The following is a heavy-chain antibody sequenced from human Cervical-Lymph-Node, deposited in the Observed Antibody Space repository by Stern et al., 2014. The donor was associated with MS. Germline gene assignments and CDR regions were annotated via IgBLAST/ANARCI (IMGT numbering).Heavy chain of an antibody. CDR3: ARDDHYYDSSGYV. CDR1: GFTFSSYS. D-gene: IGHD3-22*01. V-gene: IGHV3-21*01. J-gene: IGHJ4*02. CDR2: ISSSSSYI. Sequence: VQLVESGGGLVKPGGSLRLSCAASGFTFSSYSMNWVRQAPGQGLEWVSSISSSSSYIYYADSVKGRFTISRDNAKNSLYLQMNSLRAEDTAVYYCARDDHYYDSSGYVWGQGTLVTVSS.